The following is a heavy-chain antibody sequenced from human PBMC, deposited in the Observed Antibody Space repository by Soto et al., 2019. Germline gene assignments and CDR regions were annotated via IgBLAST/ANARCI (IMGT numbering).Heavy chain of an antibody. V-gene: IGHV4-31*03. J-gene: IGHJ4*02. Sequence: SETLSLTCTVSGGSISSGGYYWSWIRQHPGKGLEWIGYIYYSGSTYYNPSLESRVTISVDTSKNQFSLKLSSVTAADTAVYYCARNIVVVPAAMGYYFDYWGQGTLVTVSS. CDR2: IYYSGST. CDR3: ARNIVVVPAAMGYYFDY. D-gene: IGHD2-2*01. CDR1: GGSISSGGYY.